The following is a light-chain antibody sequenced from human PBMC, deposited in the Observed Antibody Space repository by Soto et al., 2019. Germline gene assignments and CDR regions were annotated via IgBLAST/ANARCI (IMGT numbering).Light chain of an antibody. CDR1: SSDVGSYNL. J-gene: IGLJ3*02. Sequence: QSVLTQPASVSGSPGQSITISCTGTSSDVGSYNLVSWYQQHPGKAPKLMIYEGSKRPSGVSNRFSGSKSGNTASLTISGLQAEDEADYYCCSYAGSYTRVFGGGTKLTVL. V-gene: IGLV2-14*02. CDR3: CSYAGSYTRV. CDR2: EGS.